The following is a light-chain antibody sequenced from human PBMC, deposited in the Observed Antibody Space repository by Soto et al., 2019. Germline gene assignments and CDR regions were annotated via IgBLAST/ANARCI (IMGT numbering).Light chain of an antibody. CDR1: QDIRNY. CDR2: DAS. Sequence: DIQMTQSPSSLSASVGDRVTITCQASQDIRNYLNWYQQNPGKAPKLLIYDASNLETGVPSRFSGSGSGTDFTFTISSLQPEDTAIYYCQQSDNLPRTFGPGTKVDIK. V-gene: IGKV1-33*01. J-gene: IGKJ3*01. CDR3: QQSDNLPRT.